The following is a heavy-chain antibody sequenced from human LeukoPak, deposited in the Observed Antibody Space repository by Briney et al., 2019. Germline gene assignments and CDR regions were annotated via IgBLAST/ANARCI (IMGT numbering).Heavy chain of an antibody. V-gene: IGHV5-51*01. J-gene: IGHJ5*02. CDR3: ATWPYAGSPNWYDP. D-gene: IGHD1-26*01. CDR1: GHSFTNHW. Sequence: GESLKISCKASGHSFTNHWIGWVRQMPGIGLEWVGIINFGDSETLYSPSFQGQVTISLDKSISTTYLQWRSLKASDTATYYCATWPYAGSPNWYDPWGQGTLVTVSS. CDR2: INFGDSET.